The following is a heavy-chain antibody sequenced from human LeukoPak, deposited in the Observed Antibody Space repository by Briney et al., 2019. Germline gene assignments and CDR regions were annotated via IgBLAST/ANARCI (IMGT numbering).Heavy chain of an antibody. CDR2: ISSSRTTI. J-gene: IGHJ4*02. CDR3: ARELDY. V-gene: IGHV3-48*02. Sequence: GGSLRLSCAASGFTFSSYNMHWVRQAPGKGLEWISYISSSRTTIFYADSVKGRFTISRDNAKSSLFLQMNSLRDEDTAVYYCARELDYWGQGTPVTVSS. CDR1: GFTFSSYN.